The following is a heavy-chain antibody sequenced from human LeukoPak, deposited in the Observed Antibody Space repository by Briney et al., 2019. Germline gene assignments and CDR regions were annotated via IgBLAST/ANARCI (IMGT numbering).Heavy chain of an antibody. J-gene: IGHJ3*02. D-gene: IGHD3-10*01. CDR1: GFTFSSYW. Sequence: PGGSLRLSCAASGFTFSSYWMSWVRQAPGKGLEWVANIKQDGSEKYYVDSVKGRFTISRDNAKNSLYLQMNSLRAEDTAVYYCARDHGSGLYDAFHIWGQGTMVTVSS. CDR3: ARDHGSGLYDAFHI. V-gene: IGHV3-7*01. CDR2: IKQDGSEK.